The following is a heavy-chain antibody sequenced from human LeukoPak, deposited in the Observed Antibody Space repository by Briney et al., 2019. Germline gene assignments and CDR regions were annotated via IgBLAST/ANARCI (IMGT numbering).Heavy chain of an antibody. CDR3: ASSHDSSGYYSGHFDD. CDR1: GGTFSSYA. D-gene: IGHD3-22*01. J-gene: IGHJ4*02. CDR2: IIPILGIA. Sequence: ASVKVSCKASGGTFSSYAISWVRQAPGQGLEWMGRIIPILGIANYAQKFQGRVTITADKSTSTAYMELSSLRSEDTAVYYCASSHDSSGYYSGHFDDWGQGTLVTVSS. V-gene: IGHV1-69*04.